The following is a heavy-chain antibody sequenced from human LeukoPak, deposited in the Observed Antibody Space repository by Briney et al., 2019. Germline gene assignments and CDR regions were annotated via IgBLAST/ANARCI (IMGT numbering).Heavy chain of an antibody. V-gene: IGHV1-2*02. D-gene: IGHD3-10*01. CDR2: INPNSGGT. Sequence: ASVKVSCKASGYTFTGYYMHWVRQAPGQGLEWMGWINPNSGGTNYAQKFQGRVTMTRDTSISTAYMELSRLRSDDTAVHYCARGELLWFGELSTSRKAFDYWGQGTLVTVSS. CDR1: GYTFTGYY. CDR3: ARGELLWFGELSTSRKAFDY. J-gene: IGHJ4*02.